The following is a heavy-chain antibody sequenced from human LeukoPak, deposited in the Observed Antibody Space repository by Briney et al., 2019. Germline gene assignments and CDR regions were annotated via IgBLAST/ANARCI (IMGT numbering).Heavy chain of an antibody. CDR2: ISSSGSTI. D-gene: IGHD1-26*01. V-gene: IGHV3-48*03. CDR3: ARAYSERSGLGYYYMDV. J-gene: IGHJ6*03. CDR1: GFTFSSYE. Sequence: GGSLRLSCAASGFTFSSYEMNWVRQAPGKGLEWVSYISSSGSTIYYADSVKGRFTISRDNAKKSVYLQMNSLRAEDTAVYYCARAYSERSGLGYYYMDVWGKGTTVTISS.